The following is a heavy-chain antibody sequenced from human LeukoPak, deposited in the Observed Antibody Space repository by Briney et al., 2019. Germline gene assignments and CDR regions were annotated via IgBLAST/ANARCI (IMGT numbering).Heavy chain of an antibody. D-gene: IGHD3-22*01. V-gene: IGHV1-2*02. CDR1: GYTFTGYY. CDR3: ARDLNHYYDSSGYYTEVY. J-gene: IGHJ4*02. Sequence: ASVKVSCKASGYTFTGYYMHWVRQAPGQGLEWMGWINPNSGGTNYAQKFQGRVTMTRDTSISTAYKELSRLRSDDTAVYYCARDLNHYYDSSGYYTEVYWGQGTLVTVSS. CDR2: INPNSGGT.